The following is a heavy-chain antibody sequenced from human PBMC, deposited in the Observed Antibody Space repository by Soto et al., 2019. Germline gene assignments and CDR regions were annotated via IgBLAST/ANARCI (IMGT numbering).Heavy chain of an antibody. CDR1: GYPVTAYY. D-gene: IGHD3-3*01. CDR2: INPATGAA. J-gene: IGHJ3*02. CDR3: AIGGGVGVAGSAAFDM. Sequence: QLHLVQSGAVVKKPGASVTVSCSASGYPVTAYYMHWVRQAPGRGLEWMGGINPATGAAKYTQTFQGRAPMTRDTSTSTVFMELSGLTSEDTAVFYCAIGGGVGVAGSAAFDMWGQGTLVTVSS. V-gene: IGHV1-2*02.